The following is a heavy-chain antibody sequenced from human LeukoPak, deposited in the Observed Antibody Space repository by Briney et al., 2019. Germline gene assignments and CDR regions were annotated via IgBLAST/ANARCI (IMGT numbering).Heavy chain of an antibody. J-gene: IGHJ4*02. CDR2: SYTTGRT. Sequence: PSETLYLTCTVSGGSIGSYYWSWVRQPAGKGLEWIGRSYTTGRTIYNPSLKSRVTMSLDTSKNQLSLNLSSVTAADTAVYYCARSGGSGFQLDSWGQGTLVTVSS. V-gene: IGHV4-4*07. CDR3: ARSGGSGFQLDS. D-gene: IGHD1-26*01. CDR1: GGSIGSYY.